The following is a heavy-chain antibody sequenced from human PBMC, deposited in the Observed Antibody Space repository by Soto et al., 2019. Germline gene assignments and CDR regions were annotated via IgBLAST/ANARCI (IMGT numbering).Heavy chain of an antibody. CDR3: ARDIGNQAYYDSSGYFGFDP. J-gene: IGHJ5*02. CDR1: GGSISSYY. V-gene: IGHV4-59*01. CDR2: IYYSGST. D-gene: IGHD3-22*01. Sequence: PLETLSLTCTVSGGSISSYYWSWIRQPPGKGLEWIGYIYYSGSTNYNPSLKSRVTISVDTSKNQFSLKLSSVTAADTAVYYCARDIGNQAYYDSSGYFGFDPWGQGTLVTVS.